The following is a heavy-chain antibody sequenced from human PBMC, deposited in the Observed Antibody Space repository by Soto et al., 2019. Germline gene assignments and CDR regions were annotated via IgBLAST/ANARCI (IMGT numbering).Heavy chain of an antibody. D-gene: IGHD3-22*01. J-gene: IGHJ4*02. V-gene: IGHV4-30-4*01. CDR2: IYYSGST. CDR3: ARVDDSSGYYSSRVGTIGY. CDR1: GGSISSGDYY. Sequence: SETLSLTCSVSGGSISSGDYYWSWIRQPAGKGLEWIGYIYYSGSTYYNPSLKSRVTISVDTSKNQFSLKLSSVTAADTAVYYCARVDDSSGYYSSRVGTIGYWGQGTLVTVSS.